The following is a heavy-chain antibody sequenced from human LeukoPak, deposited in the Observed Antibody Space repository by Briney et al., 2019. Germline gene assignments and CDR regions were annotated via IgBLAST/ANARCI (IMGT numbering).Heavy chain of an antibody. CDR3: YYYTNDDFDM. Sequence: GGSLRLSCVASGFTFSSYGMNWVRQAPGKGLEWISYISSRSSTIYYADSVKGRFTISRDNSKNTLYLQMNSLRAEDTAVYYGYYYTNDDFDMWGQGTMVTVSS. V-gene: IGHV3-48*01. D-gene: IGHD3-22*01. J-gene: IGHJ3*02. CDR2: ISSRSSTI. CDR1: GFTFSSYG.